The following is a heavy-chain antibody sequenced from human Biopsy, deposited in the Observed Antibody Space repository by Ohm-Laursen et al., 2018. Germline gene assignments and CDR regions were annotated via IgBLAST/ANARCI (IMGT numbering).Heavy chain of an antibody. CDR2: IYGGGSPV. J-gene: IGHJ6*02. Sequence: SLRLPCAASGFDFNLYEMTWVRQAPGKGMEWISYIYGGGSPVSYADSVKGRFTISRDNAQKSLYLHMNSLRAEDTAIYYCARLNSGTYDASDLWGQGTTVTVSS. CDR3: ARLNSGTYDASDL. D-gene: IGHD1-26*01. CDR1: GFDFNLYE. V-gene: IGHV3-48*03.